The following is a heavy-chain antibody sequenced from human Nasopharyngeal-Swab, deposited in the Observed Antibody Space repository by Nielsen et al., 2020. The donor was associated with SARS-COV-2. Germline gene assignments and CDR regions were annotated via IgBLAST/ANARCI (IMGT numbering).Heavy chain of an antibody. D-gene: IGHD6-6*01. Sequence: WVRQAPGQGLEWMGWISAYNGNTNYAQKLQGRVTMTIDTSTSTAYMELRSLRSDDTAVYYCARVSREIEYSSSLYYYYYYMDVWGKGTTVTVSS. V-gene: IGHV1-18*01. CDR3: ARVSREIEYSSSLYYYYYYMDV. J-gene: IGHJ6*03. CDR2: ISAYNGNT.